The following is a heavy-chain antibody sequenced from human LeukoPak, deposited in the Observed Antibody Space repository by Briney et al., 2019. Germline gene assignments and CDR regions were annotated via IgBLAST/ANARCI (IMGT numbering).Heavy chain of an antibody. CDR3: AREIVAMEWELIRYYYMDV. Sequence: GASSKVSCKASGYAFTSNGISWVRQDTGQGLDLISSISAYIGNTNYAQKLQGRVTMTTDTSTSTAYMELRSLRSDDTAVYYCAREIVAMEWELIRYYYMDVWGKGTTVTVSS. J-gene: IGHJ6*03. CDR2: ISAYIGNT. D-gene: IGHD1-26*01. CDR1: GYAFTSNG. V-gene: IGHV1-18*01.